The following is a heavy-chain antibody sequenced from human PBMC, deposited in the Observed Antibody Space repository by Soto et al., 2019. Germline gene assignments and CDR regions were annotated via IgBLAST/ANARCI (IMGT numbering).Heavy chain of an antibody. CDR1: GGSISSGDYS. CDR2: IYSNGSA. Sequence: SETVSLTCTVSGGSISSGDYSWSWIRQPPGKGLECIAYIYSNGSAYYNPSLKSRVTVLVDTSRNQFSLTLRYVTAADTAVYYCARDTGSGPSWFDPWGHGTLVTVSS. D-gene: IGHD3-10*01. CDR3: ARDTGSGPSWFDP. J-gene: IGHJ5*02. V-gene: IGHV4-30-4*01.